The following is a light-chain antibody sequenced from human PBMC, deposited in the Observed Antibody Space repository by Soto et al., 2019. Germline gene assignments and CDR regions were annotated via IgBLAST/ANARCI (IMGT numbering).Light chain of an antibody. Sequence: QSALTQPASVSGSPGQSITISCTGTSSDIGAYNFVSWYQQHPGKAPKLMLYGVNIRPSGVSNRFSGSKSGNTASLTISGLQADDEADYYCNSWTTSTTMIFGGGTKLTVL. CDR2: GVN. V-gene: IGLV2-14*03. CDR1: SSDIGAYNF. CDR3: NSWTTSTTMI. J-gene: IGLJ2*01.